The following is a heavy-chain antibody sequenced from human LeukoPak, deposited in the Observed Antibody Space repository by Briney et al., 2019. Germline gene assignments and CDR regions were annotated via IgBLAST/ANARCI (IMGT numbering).Heavy chain of an antibody. CDR3: AKGGLVGFS. D-gene: IGHD2-15*01. CDR1: GFTFSSNA. J-gene: IGHJ4*02. V-gene: IGHV3-30*18. Sequence: PGGSLRLSCAASGFTFSSNAMHWVRQAPGKGLEWVAVISYDGSNKYYADSVKGRFTISRDNSKNTLYLQMNSLRAEDTAVYYCAKGGLVGFSWGQGTLVTVSS. CDR2: ISYDGSNK.